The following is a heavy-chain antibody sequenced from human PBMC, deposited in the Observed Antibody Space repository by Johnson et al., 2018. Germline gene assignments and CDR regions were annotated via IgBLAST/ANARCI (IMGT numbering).Heavy chain of an antibody. D-gene: IGHD3-3*01. CDR1: GGSISSSSYY. V-gene: IGHV4-39*07. J-gene: IGHJ6*03. CDR2: IYYSGST. Sequence: QVQLQESGPGLVKPSETLSLTCTVSGGSISSSSYYWGWIRQPPGKGLEWIGSIYYSGSTYYNPSLKSRVTISVDTSKHQFSLKLSSVTAAATAVYYCAGGSRLFLEWLSLYRDVWGKGTTVTVSS. CDR3: AGGSRLFLEWLSLYRDV.